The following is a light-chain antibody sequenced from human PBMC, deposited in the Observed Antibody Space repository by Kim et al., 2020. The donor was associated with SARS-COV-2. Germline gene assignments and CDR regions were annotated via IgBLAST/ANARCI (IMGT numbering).Light chain of an antibody. V-gene: IGKV3-20*01. Sequence: PGERATHPCRANQNVSSSFFGEYQQKPGQAPSLITYGASSRATGIPDRFSGSGSGTDFTFIISRLEPEDFAVYYCQQYGGSPRITFGGGTKVDIK. CDR1: QNVSSSF. J-gene: IGKJ4*01. CDR3: QQYGGSPRIT. CDR2: GAS.